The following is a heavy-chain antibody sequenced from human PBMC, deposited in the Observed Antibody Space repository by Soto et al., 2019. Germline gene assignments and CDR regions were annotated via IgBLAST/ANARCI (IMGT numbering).Heavy chain of an antibody. CDR2: ISSSSSYI. Sequence: EVQLVESGGGLVKPGGSLRLSCAASGFTFSSYSMNWVRQAPGKGLEWVSSISSSSSYIYYADSVKGRFTISRDNAKNSLYLQMNSLRAEDTAVYYCARDRVVIPWWYFDLWGRGTLVTVSS. J-gene: IGHJ2*01. CDR1: GFTFSSYS. CDR3: ARDRVVIPWWYFDL. V-gene: IGHV3-21*01. D-gene: IGHD3-22*01.